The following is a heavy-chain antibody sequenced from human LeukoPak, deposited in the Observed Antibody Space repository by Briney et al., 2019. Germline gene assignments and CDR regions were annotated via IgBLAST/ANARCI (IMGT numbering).Heavy chain of an antibody. CDR1: GFTFSSYG. D-gene: IGHD2-15*01. CDR3: AKKGYLGYCSSGSCYSDY. CDR2: ISGSGSST. V-gene: IGHV3-23*01. Sequence: GGSLRLSCAASGFTFSSYGMSWVRQAPGKRLEWVSAISGSGSSTYYADSVKGRFTISRDNSKNTLYLQMNSLRAEDTAVYYCAKKGYLGYCSSGSCYSDYWGQGTLVTVSS. J-gene: IGHJ4*02.